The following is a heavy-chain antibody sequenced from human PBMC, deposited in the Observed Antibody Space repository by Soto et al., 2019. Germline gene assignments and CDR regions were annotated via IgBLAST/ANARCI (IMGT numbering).Heavy chain of an antibody. D-gene: IGHD2-2*01. CDR1: GYTLRNYG. V-gene: IGHV1-46*03. CDR3: ATGLFDIVVVPAAIGGLIDY. Sequence: ASVKVSCKTSGYTLRNYGVSWVRQAPGQGLEWMGIINPSGGSTSYAQKFQGRVTMTRDTSTSTVYMELSSLRSEDTAVYYCATGLFDIVVVPAAIGGLIDYWGQGTLVTVSS. J-gene: IGHJ4*02. CDR2: INPSGGST.